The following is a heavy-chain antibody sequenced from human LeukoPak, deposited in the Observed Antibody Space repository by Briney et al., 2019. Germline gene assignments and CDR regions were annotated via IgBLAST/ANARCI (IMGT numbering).Heavy chain of an antibody. CDR3: AKDRGGYACAVRIFDY. CDR2: ISYDGSNK. V-gene: IGHV3-30*04. Sequence: PGGSLRLSCAASGFTFSSYAMHWVRQAPGKGLEWVAVISYDGSNKYYADSVKGRFTISRDNSKNTLYLQMNSLRAEDTAVYYCAKDRGGYACAVRIFDYGAKGPLATVSS. J-gene: IGHJ4*02. CDR1: GFTFSSYA. D-gene: IGHD2-15*01.